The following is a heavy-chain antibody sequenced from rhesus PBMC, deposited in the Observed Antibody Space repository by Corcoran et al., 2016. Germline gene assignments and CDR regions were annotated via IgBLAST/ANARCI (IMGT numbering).Heavy chain of an antibody. CDR3: AKGRRKYYFDY. J-gene: IGHJ4*01. D-gene: IGHD5-24*01. V-gene: IGHV5-2*01. Sequence: EVQLVQSGAEVKRPGESLKISCKTSGYSFTSYWISWVRQMPGKGLEWMGAIDPRDSDTRYSPSFQGQVTISADKSISTAYLQWSSLKASDTATYYCAKGRRKYYFDYWGQGVLVTVSS. CDR2: IDPRDSDT. CDR1: GYSFTSYW.